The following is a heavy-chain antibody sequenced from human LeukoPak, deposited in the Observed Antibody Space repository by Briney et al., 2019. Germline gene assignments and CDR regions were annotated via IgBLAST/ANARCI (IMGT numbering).Heavy chain of an antibody. J-gene: IGHJ4*02. D-gene: IGHD3-22*01. CDR2: IYTSGST. V-gene: IGHV4-4*07. Sequence: SETLSLTCTVSGGSISSYYWSWIRQPAGKGLEWIGCIYTSGSTNYNPSLKSRVTMSVDTSKNQFSLKLSSVTAADTAVYYCARDSPTYYYDSSGYNVWGQGTLVTVSS. CDR1: GGSISSYY. CDR3: ARDSPTYYYDSSGYNV.